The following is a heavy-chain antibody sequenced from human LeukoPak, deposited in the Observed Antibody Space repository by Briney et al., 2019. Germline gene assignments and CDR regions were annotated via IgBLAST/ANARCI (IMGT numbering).Heavy chain of an antibody. J-gene: IGHJ4*02. CDR3: ASLKQYGSGSYDY. CDR1: GFTFSSYW. CDR2: IKQDGSEK. Sequence: GGSLRLSCAASGFTFSSYWMSWVRQAPGKGLEWVANIKQDGSEKYYVDSVKGRFTISRDNAKNSLYLQMNSLRAEDTAVYYCASLKQYGSGSYDYWGQGTLVTVSS. V-gene: IGHV3-7*01. D-gene: IGHD3-10*01.